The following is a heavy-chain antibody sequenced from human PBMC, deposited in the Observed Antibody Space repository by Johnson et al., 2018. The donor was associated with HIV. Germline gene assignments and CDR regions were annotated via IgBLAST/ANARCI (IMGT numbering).Heavy chain of an antibody. CDR1: GFTFDDYA. J-gene: IGHJ3*02. CDR3: ARDRGTVVIWSDAFDI. CDR2: ISWNSGSI. V-gene: IGHV3-9*01. D-gene: IGHD3-22*01. Sequence: EVQLVESGGGLVQPGRSLRLSCAASGFTFDDYAMHWVRQAPGKGLEWVSGISWNSGSIGYADSVKGRFTISRDNAKNSLYLQMNSLRAEDTAVYFCARDRGTVVIWSDAFDIWGQGTMVTVSS.